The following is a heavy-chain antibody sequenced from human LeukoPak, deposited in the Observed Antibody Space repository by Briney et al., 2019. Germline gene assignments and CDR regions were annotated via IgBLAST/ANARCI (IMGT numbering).Heavy chain of an antibody. CDR3: ARDGYYGSGSHPYFDC. J-gene: IGHJ4*02. CDR1: GFTFSNYW. CDR2: IKQDGSEK. V-gene: IGHV3-7*03. Sequence: GGSLRLSCAASGFTFSNYWMSWVRQAPAGKGLEWVANIKQDGSEKYYMDSVKGRFTISRDNAKNSLYLQMNSLRAEDTAVYYCARDGYYGSGSHPYFDCWGQGILVTVSS. D-gene: IGHD3-10*01.